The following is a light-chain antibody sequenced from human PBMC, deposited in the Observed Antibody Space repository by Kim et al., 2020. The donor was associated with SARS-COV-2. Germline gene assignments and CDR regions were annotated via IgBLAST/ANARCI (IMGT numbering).Light chain of an antibody. Sequence: ASVGDRVTITCRASQEIRNYLAWYQQKPGRAPNLLIADTSTLQSGVPSRFRGRGSGTEFNLTITSLQPEDVGTYYCQKYISAPLTFGGGTKVDIK. CDR3: QKYISAPLT. CDR1: QEIRNY. J-gene: IGKJ4*01. CDR2: DTS. V-gene: IGKV1-27*01.